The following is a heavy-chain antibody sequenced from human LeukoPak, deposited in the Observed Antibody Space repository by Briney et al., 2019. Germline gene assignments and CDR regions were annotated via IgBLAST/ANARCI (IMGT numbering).Heavy chain of an antibody. D-gene: IGHD5-12*01. J-gene: IGHJ4*02. CDR3: VIDSWEVRYSAYDAVNY. V-gene: IGHV3-7*05. Sequence: RGVPRRLSCAVSGLIFRRYWMIWVRQATVKVLDWVDNIKKDRSEKYYVDSVKCPFTISRDNAKNSLYLQKNRPRTEDTEMYYCVIDSWEVRYSAYDAVNYWGLGILVTVSS. CDR1: GLIFRRYW. CDR2: IKKDRSEK.